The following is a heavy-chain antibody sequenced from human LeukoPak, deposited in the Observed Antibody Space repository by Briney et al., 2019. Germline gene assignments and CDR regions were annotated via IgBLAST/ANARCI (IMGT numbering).Heavy chain of an antibody. CDR1: GGSISSGGYY. J-gene: IGHJ6*03. CDR2: SNDSGGT. D-gene: IGHD1-26*01. V-gene: IGHV4-61*05. CDR3: ARLPVIVGAALEYYYYYMDV. Sequence: SETLSLTCTVSGGSISSGGYYWSWIRQPPGKRLEWVGESNDSGGTNYNPSLKSRVTISADKSKNQVSLKLTSVTAADTAVYYCARLPVIVGAALEYYYYYMDVWGQGTTVTVSS.